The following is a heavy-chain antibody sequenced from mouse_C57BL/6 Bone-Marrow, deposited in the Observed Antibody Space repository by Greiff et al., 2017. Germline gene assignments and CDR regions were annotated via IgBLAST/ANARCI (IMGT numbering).Heavy chain of an antibody. D-gene: IGHD4-1*01. Sequence: QVQLQQPGTELVKPGASVKLSCKASGYTFTSYWMHWVKQRPGQGLEWIGNINPSNGGTNYNEKFKSKATLTVDKASSTAYMQLSSLTSEDSAVYYCAGLTGTSYAMDYWGQGTSVTVSS. CDR2: INPSNGGT. CDR1: GYTFTSYW. CDR3: AGLTGTSYAMDY. V-gene: IGHV1-53*01. J-gene: IGHJ4*01.